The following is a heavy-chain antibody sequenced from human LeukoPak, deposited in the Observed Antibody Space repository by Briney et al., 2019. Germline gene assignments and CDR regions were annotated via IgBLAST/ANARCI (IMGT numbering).Heavy chain of an antibody. V-gene: IGHV1-69*05. CDR1: GGTFSSYA. CDR3: ASASSLSSVWYRGPGPWFDP. D-gene: IGHD6-19*01. Sequence: SVKVSCKAPGGTFSSYAISWVRQAPGQGLEWMGGIIPIFGTANYAQKFQGRVTITTDESTSTAYMELSSLRSDDTAVYYCASASSLSSVWYRGPGPWFDPWGQGTLVTVSS. CDR2: IIPIFGTA. J-gene: IGHJ5*02.